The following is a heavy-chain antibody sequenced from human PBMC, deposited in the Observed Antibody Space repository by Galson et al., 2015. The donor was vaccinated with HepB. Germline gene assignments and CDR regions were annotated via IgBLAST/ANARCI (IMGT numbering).Heavy chain of an antibody. CDR2: ISDDGNNV. V-gene: IGHV3-30*01. Sequence: SLRLSCAASGFPFSTYAFHWVRQAPGKGLEWVAVISDDGNNVYTSESVKGRFTVSRDNSNNTLSLQMNSLRPEDTAFYYCARTKRYYDFLSGFSYTYSPFDFWGQGTLVTVSS. D-gene: IGHD3-3*01. CDR1: GFPFSTYA. J-gene: IGHJ4*02. CDR3: ARTKRYYDFLSGFSYTYSPFDF.